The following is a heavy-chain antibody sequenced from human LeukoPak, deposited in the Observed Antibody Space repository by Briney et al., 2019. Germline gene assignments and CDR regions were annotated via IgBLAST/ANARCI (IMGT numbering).Heavy chain of an antibody. J-gene: IGHJ4*02. CDR2: VYYSGST. D-gene: IGHD2-15*01. V-gene: IGHV4-59*02. CDR3: ARIHRYCSGGACYVPDN. CDR1: GGSVSGYY. Sequence: PSETLSLTCVVSGGSVSGYYWGWIRQPPGRGLEWIGYVYYSGSTNYNPSFKSRITISVDTSRNQFSLQLSSVTAADTAVYYCARIHRYCSGGACYVPDNWGQGTLVAVSS.